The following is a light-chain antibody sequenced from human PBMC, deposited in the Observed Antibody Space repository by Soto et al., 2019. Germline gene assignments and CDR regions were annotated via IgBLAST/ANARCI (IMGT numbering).Light chain of an antibody. CDR2: NVI. V-gene: IGLV2-11*01. Sequence: LTQPRSVSGSPGQSVTISCTGTSSDVGGYNFVSWYQHHPGKAPKLMIYNVIQRPSGVPDRFSAPKSGNTASLTISGLQAEDEADYYCCSYAGSYTYVFGTGTKVTVL. CDR3: CSYAGSYTYV. J-gene: IGLJ1*01. CDR1: SSDVGGYNF.